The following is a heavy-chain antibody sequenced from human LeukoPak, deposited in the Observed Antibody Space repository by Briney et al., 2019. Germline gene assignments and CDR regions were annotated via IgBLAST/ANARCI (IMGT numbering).Heavy chain of an antibody. Sequence: SQTLSLTCAISGDSVSSNSAAWNWITQSPSRGLEWLGRTYYGSKWYNDYAVSVKSRININPNTSKNQFSIQLNSVTPEDAGVYYCARITWDRRRQWLVVDYWGQGTLVTVSS. CDR1: GDSVSSNSAA. CDR2: TYYGSKWYN. CDR3: ARITWDRRRQWLVVDY. J-gene: IGHJ4*02. D-gene: IGHD6-19*01. V-gene: IGHV6-1*01.